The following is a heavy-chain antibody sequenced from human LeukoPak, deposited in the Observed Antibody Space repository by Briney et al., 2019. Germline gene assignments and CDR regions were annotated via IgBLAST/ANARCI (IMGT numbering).Heavy chain of an antibody. CDR3: TTGPVGGSYYDGYYYYYMDV. Sequence: GGSLRLSCAASGFTFSNAWMSWVRQAPGKGLEWVGRIKSKTDSGTTDYAAPVKGRFTISRDDSKNTLYLQMNSLKTEDTAVYYCTTGPVGGSYYDGYYYYYMDVWGKGTTVTVSS. V-gene: IGHV3-15*01. CDR1: GFTFSNAW. J-gene: IGHJ6*03. CDR2: IKSKTDSGTT. D-gene: IGHD1-26*01.